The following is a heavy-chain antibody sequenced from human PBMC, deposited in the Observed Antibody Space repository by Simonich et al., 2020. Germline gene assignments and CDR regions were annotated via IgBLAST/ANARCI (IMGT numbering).Heavy chain of an antibody. Sequence: EVQLVESGGGLVKPGGSLRLSCAASGFTFSSYSMNWVRQAPGEGLGGVSSISSNSSYIYYADSVKGRFTISRDNAKNSLYLQMNSLRAEDTAVYYCARDAAGDYWGQGTLVTVSS. CDR2: ISSNSSYI. V-gene: IGHV3-21*01. CDR3: ARDAAGDY. D-gene: IGHD6-13*01. J-gene: IGHJ4*02. CDR1: GFTFSSYS.